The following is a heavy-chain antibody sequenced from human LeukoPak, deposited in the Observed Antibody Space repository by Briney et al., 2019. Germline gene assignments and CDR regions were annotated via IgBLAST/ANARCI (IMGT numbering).Heavy chain of an antibody. Sequence: PGGSLRLSCAAFGFTFSSHWMSWVRQAPGKGLEWVANIKQDGSGKYYVDSVKGRFTISRNNAKNSLYLQMSSLRAEDTAVYYCAREASYFDSSGYYYYYYGLDVWGQGTTVTASS. CDR3: AREASYFDSSGYYYYYYGLDV. D-gene: IGHD3-22*01. J-gene: IGHJ6*02. V-gene: IGHV3-7*01. CDR2: IKQDGSGK. CDR1: GFTFSSHW.